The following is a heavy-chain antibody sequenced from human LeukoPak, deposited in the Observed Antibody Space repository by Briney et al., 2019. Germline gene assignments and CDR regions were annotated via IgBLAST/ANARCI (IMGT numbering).Heavy chain of an antibody. CDR1: GYTFTSYG. D-gene: IGHD3-22*01. CDR3: ARIPETYYYDSSYYFDY. J-gene: IGHJ4*02. Sequence: GASVKVSCNASGYTFTSYGISWVRQAPGQGLEWMGWISAYNGNTNYAQKLQGRFTMTTDTSTSTAYMELRSLRSDDTAVYYCARIPETYYYDSSYYFDYWGQGTLVTLSS. CDR2: ISAYNGNT. V-gene: IGHV1-18*01.